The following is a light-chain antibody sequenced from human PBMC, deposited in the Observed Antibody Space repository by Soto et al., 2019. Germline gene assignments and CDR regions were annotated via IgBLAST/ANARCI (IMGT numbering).Light chain of an antibody. V-gene: IGKV1-5*03. Sequence: DIQMTQSPSTLSASVGDRVTITCRASQSISSWLAWYQQRPGKAPKLLIYKASNLESGVPSRFSGSGSGTELTLTISSLRPDDFATYYCHQYYTYPWTFGPGTKVEIK. CDR1: QSISSW. CDR2: KAS. CDR3: HQYYTYPWT. J-gene: IGKJ1*01.